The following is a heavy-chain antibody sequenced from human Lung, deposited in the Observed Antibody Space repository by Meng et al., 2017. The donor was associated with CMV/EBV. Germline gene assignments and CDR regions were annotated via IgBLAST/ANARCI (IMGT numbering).Heavy chain of an antibody. J-gene: IGHJ4*02. Sequence: MRRVESGGGLAQPGGSLDSPWEASGFIVSTKYMNWVRQAPGKGLEWVSVIYSGGSTYYTDSEKGRFTISRDNSKNTLYLQMNSLRTEDTAVYYCARGEVPAIIDYWGQGILVTVSS. CDR3: ARGEVPAIIDY. CDR1: GFIVSTKY. D-gene: IGHD2-2*01. V-gene: IGHV3-66*01. CDR2: IYSGGST.